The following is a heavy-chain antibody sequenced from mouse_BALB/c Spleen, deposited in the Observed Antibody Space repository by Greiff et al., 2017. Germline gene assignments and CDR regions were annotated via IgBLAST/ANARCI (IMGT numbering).Heavy chain of an antibody. J-gene: IGHJ4*01. V-gene: IGHV1-54*01. D-gene: IGHD2-1*01. CDR2: INPGSGGT. CDR3: ARSIYYGNYAMDY. Sequence: QVQLKESGAELVRPGTSVKVSCKASGYAFTNYLIEWVKQRPGQGLEWIGVINPGSGGTNYNEKFKGKATLTADKSSSTAYMQLSSLTSDDSAVYVCARSIYYGNYAMDYWGQGTSVTVAS. CDR1: GYAFTNYL.